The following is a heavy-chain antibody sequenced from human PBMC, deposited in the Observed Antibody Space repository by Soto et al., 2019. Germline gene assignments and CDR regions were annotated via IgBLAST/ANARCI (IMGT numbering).Heavy chain of an antibody. J-gene: IGHJ4*02. Sequence: SVKVSCLASGYTFTGYYMHWVRQAPVQGLEWMGWINPNSGGTNYAQKFQGWVTMTRDTSISTAYMELSRLRSDDTAVYYCARDQSGYYDSSGYTYFDYWGQGTLVTVSS. CDR2: INPNSGGT. D-gene: IGHD3-22*01. V-gene: IGHV1-2*04. CDR1: GYTFTGYY. CDR3: ARDQSGYYDSSGYTYFDY.